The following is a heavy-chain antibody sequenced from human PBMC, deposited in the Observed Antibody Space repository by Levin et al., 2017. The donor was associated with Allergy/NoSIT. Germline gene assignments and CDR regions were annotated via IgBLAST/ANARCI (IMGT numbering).Heavy chain of an antibody. V-gene: IGHV3-30*03. J-gene: IGHJ4*02. CDR3: ATPSPLSIAALDY. CDR1: GFTFSSYG. CDR2: ISYDGSNK. D-gene: IGHD6-6*01. Sequence: GGSLRLSCAASGFTFSSYGMHWVRQAPGKGLEWVAVISYDGSNKYYADSVKGRFTISRDNSKNTLYLQMNSLRAEDTAVYYCATPSPLSIAALDYWGQGTLVTVSS.